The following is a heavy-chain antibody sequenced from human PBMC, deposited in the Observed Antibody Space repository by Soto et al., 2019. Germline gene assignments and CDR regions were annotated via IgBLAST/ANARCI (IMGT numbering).Heavy chain of an antibody. CDR3: ASNYVYYYGSGNTNDYGMDV. CDR2: ISAYNGNT. Sequence: QVQLVQSGAEVKKPGASVKVSCKASGYTFTSYGISWVRQAPGQGLEWMGWISAYNGNTNYAQKLQGRVTMTTDTSTSTAYMELRSLRSDDTAVYYCASNYVYYYGSGNTNDYGMDVWGQGTTVTVSS. V-gene: IGHV1-18*01. D-gene: IGHD3-10*01. CDR1: GYTFTSYG. J-gene: IGHJ6*02.